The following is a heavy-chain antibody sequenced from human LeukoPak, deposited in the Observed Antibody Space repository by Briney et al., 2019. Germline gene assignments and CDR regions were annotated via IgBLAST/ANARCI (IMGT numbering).Heavy chain of an antibody. CDR3: AKGSGRRYFDWLNDY. J-gene: IGHJ4*02. CDR2: ISYDGSNK. V-gene: IGHV3-30*04. Sequence: GGSLRLSCAASGFTFSTYPMHWVRQAPGKGLEWVAVISYDGSNKYYADSVKGRFTISRDNSKNTLYLQMSSLRAEDTAVYYCAKGSGRRYFDWLNDYWGQGTLVAVSS. D-gene: IGHD3-9*01. CDR1: GFTFSTYP.